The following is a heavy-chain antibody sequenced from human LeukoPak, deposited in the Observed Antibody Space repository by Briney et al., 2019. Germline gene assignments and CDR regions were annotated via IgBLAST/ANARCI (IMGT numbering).Heavy chain of an antibody. D-gene: IGHD3-10*01. CDR1: GFTVSSNY. V-gene: IGHV4-34*01. CDR3: ARSPGSGSYTWFDP. CDR2: INHSGST. Sequence: GSLRLSCAASGFTVSSNYMSWVRQPPGKGLEWIGEINHSGSTNYNPSLKSRVTISVDTSKNQFSLKLSSVTAADTAVYYCARSPGSGSYTWFDPWGQGTLVTVSS. J-gene: IGHJ5*02.